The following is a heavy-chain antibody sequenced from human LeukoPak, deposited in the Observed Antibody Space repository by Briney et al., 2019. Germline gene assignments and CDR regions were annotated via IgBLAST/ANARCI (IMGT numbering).Heavy chain of an antibody. V-gene: IGHV4-34*01. D-gene: IGHD3-3*01. J-gene: IGHJ4*02. CDR1: GGSFSGYY. CDR3: ARGGRRFLDWKLDY. Sequence: SETLSLTCAVYGGSFSGYYWSWIRQPPGKGLEWIGEINHSGSTNYNPSLKSRVTISVDTSKNQFSLKLKSVTAADTAVYYCARGGRRFLDWKLDYWGQVALVTVSS. CDR2: INHSGST.